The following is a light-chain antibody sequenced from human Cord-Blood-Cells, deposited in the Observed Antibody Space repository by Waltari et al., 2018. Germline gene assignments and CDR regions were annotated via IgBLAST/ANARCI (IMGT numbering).Light chain of an antibody. Sequence: ESVLTPSPGTVSLSPGERATILCRASQSVSSSYLAWYQQKPGQAPRLLIYGASSRATGIPDRFSGSGSGTDFTLTISRLEPEDFAVYYCQQYGSSPPWTFGQGTKVEIK. CDR3: QQYGSSPPWT. CDR1: QSVSSSY. CDR2: GAS. V-gene: IGKV3-20*01. J-gene: IGKJ1*01.